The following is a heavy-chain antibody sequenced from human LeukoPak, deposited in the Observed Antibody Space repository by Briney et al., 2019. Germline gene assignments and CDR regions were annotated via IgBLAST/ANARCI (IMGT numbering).Heavy chain of an antibody. D-gene: IGHD1-26*01. CDR2: ISAYNGKR. Sequence: VASVKVSCKASGYTFSNYGISWVRQAPGQGRERMGWISAYNGKREYAKKFQGRVTINRDTSKSTASMQLRSLRSDDTAVYYCARDQRDGSGRSRSNYYFDYWGQGTLVTVSS. V-gene: IGHV1-18*01. J-gene: IGHJ4*02. CDR1: GYTFSNYG. CDR3: ARDQRDGSGRSRSNYYFDY.